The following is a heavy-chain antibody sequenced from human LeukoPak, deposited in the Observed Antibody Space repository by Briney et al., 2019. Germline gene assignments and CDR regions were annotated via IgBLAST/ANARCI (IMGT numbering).Heavy chain of an antibody. J-gene: IGHJ4*02. D-gene: IGHD2-15*01. CDR1: GSTFSSYA. V-gene: IGHV3-23*01. Sequence: GGSLRLSCAASGSTFSSYAMSWVRQAPGKGLEWVSVISNSGGNTYYADSVKGRFTISRDNSKNTLYLQMNSLRAEDTAVYYCAKDSGGGVNSPINYWGQGTLVTVSS. CDR3: AKDSGGGVNSPINY. CDR2: ISNSGGNT.